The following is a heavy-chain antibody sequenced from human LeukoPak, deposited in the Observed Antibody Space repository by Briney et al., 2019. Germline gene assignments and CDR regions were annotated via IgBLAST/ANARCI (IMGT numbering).Heavy chain of an antibody. CDR2: ISSSGSTI. J-gene: IGHJ4*02. CDR3: AKTLTMILVLRGGFDY. V-gene: IGHV3-48*03. CDR1: GFTFSSYG. D-gene: IGHD3-22*01. Sequence: GGSLRLSCAASGFTFSSYGMNWVRQAPGKGLEWVSYISSSGSTIYYADSVKGRFTISRDNSKNTVYLQMNSLRAEDTAVYYCAKTLTMILVLRGGFDYWGQGALVTVSS.